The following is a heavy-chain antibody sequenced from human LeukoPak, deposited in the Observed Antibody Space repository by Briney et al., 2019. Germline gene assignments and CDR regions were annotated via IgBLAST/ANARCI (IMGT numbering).Heavy chain of an antibody. J-gene: IGHJ4*02. Sequence: SETLSLTCTVSGGSISSTFYYWGWIRQPPGKGLEWIGTTHYSGSTNYNPSLKSRVTISVDTSKNQFSLKLSSVTAADTAVYYCARSFWVYYFDYWGQGTLVTVSS. V-gene: IGHV4-39*07. D-gene: IGHD3-3*01. CDR3: ARSFWVYYFDY. CDR1: GGSISSTFYY. CDR2: THYSGST.